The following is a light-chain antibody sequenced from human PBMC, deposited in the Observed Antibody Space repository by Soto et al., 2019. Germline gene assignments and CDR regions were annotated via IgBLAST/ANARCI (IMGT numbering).Light chain of an antibody. J-gene: IGLJ2*01. Sequence: QSVLTQPPLASGTPGQRVTISCSGSSSNIGNNIINWYQQLPGTAPKVVIYSNNHRPSGVPDRFSGSKSGTSASLAISGLQSEDEADYYCAAWDDSLWGVVFGGGTKLTVL. V-gene: IGLV1-44*01. CDR3: AAWDDSLWGVV. CDR1: SSNIGNNI. CDR2: SNN.